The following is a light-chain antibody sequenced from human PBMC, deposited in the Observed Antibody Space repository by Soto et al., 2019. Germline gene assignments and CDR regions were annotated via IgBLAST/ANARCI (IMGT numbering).Light chain of an antibody. Sequence: EIVMTQSPATLSVSPGERATLSCRASQSVDNNLAWYQQQPGQAPRLLVYAASTRSTGLPAKYSGSGSGTEFTLTISSLESEDFAVYYCQQYNDWHQTFGQGTKMEIK. V-gene: IGKV3-15*01. J-gene: IGKJ1*01. CDR3: QQYNDWHQT. CDR2: AAS. CDR1: QSVDNN.